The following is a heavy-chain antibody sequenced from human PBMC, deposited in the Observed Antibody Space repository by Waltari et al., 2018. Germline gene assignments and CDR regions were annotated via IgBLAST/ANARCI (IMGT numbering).Heavy chain of an antibody. CDR1: GGSFSGYY. J-gene: IGHJ5*02. D-gene: IGHD4-17*01. CDR3: ALSRYGLASPKFDP. V-gene: IGHV4-34*02. CDR2: IDHSGVT. Sequence: QVQVQQWGAGLVKPSETLSLTCAVYGGSFSGYYWSCLRQPPGKALAWIGEIDHSGVTNYNPSLTSRATISVDTSRNQLSLKLTSVTAADTAIYYCALSRYGLASPKFDPWGQGTLVTVSS.